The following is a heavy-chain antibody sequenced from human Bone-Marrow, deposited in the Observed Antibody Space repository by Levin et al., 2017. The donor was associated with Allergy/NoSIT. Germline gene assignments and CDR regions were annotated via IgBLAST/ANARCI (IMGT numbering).Heavy chain of an antibody. CDR1: GGSVSSGSYY. D-gene: IGHD6-19*01. J-gene: IGHJ6*02. V-gene: IGHV4-61*01. CDR3: ARDGKGGYSRGASSGWLFYYYYYGMDV. Sequence: SETLSLTCTVSGGSVSSGSYYWSWIRQPPGKGLEWIGYIYYSGSTNYNPSLKSRVTISVDTSKNQFSLKLSSVTAADTAVYYCARDGKGGYSRGASSGWLFYYYYYGMDVWGQGTTVTVSS. CDR2: IYYSGST.